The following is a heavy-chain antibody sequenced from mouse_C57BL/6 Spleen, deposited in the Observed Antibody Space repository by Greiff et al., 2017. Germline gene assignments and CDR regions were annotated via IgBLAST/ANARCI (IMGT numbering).Heavy chain of an antibody. J-gene: IGHJ2*01. Sequence: EVQRVESGGGLVKPGGSLKLSCAASGFTFSSYAMSWVRQTPEKRLEWVATISDGGSYTYYPDNVKGRFTSSRDNAKNNLYLQMSHLKSEDTAMYYCARDCTTAFDYWGQGTTLTVSS. CDR3: ARDCTTAFDY. D-gene: IGHD1-2*01. CDR1: GFTFSSYA. V-gene: IGHV5-4*01. CDR2: ISDGGSYT.